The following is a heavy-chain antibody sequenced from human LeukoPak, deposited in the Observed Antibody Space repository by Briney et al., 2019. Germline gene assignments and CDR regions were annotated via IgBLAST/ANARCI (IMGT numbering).Heavy chain of an antibody. CDR1: GFTFDDYA. V-gene: IGHV3-9*01. CDR3: AKAYYDSSPYYFDY. J-gene: IGHJ4*02. CDR2: ISWNSGSI. Sequence: GRSLRLSCAASGFTFDDYAMHWVRQAPGKGLEWVSGISWNSGSIGYADSVKGRFTISRDNAKNSLYLQMNSLRAEDTALYYCAKAYYDSSPYYFDYWGQGILVTVSS. D-gene: IGHD3-22*01.